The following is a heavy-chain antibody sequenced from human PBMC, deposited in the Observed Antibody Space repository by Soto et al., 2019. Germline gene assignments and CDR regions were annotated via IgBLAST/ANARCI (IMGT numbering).Heavy chain of an antibody. CDR1: GFTFSSYW. D-gene: IGHD3-10*01. V-gene: IGHV3-7*05. Sequence: GGSLRLSCAASGFTFSSYWMSWVRQAPGKGLEWVANIKQDGSEKYYVDSVKGRFTISRDNAKNSLYLQMNSLRAEDTAVYYCARGLTMARGYYYYYGMDVWGQGTTVTVSS. J-gene: IGHJ6*02. CDR3: ARGLTMARGYYYYYGMDV. CDR2: IKQDGSEK.